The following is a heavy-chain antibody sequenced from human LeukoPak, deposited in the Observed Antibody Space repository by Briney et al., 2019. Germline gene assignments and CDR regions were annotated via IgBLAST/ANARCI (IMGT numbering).Heavy chain of an antibody. CDR2: IRSKANSYAT. J-gene: IGHJ3*02. CDR1: GFTVSGSA. D-gene: IGHD2-21*01. V-gene: IGHV3-73*01. Sequence: GGSLRLSCAASGFTVSGSAMHWVRQASGKGLEWVGRIRSKANSYATAYAASVKGRFTISRDDSKNTAYLQMNSLKTEDTAVYYCTRHVGGDRTNDAFDIWGQGTMVTVSS. CDR3: TRHVGGDRTNDAFDI.